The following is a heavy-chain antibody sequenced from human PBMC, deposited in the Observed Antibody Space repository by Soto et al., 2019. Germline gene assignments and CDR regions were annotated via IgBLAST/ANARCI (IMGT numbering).Heavy chain of an antibody. V-gene: IGHV1-18*01. D-gene: IGHD3-10*01. CDR3: ARGVLLWFGELSRFDP. J-gene: IGHJ5*02. CDR2: ISAYNGNT. CDR1: GYTFTSYG. Sequence: QVQLVQSGAEVKKPGASVKVSCKPSGYTFTSYGISWVRQAPGQRLEWMGWISAYNGNTNYAQKLQGRVTMTTDTSTSTAYMELRSLRSDDTAVYYSARGVLLWFGELSRFDPWGQGTLVTVSS.